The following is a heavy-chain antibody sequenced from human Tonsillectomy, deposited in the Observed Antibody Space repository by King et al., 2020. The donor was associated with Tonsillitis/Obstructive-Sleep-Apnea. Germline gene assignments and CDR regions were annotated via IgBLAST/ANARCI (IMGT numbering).Heavy chain of an antibody. Sequence: VQLVESGGGLVTPGGSLRLSCAASGFTFSDYYMSWIRQAPGKGLEWVSYISSSSSYTNYADSVKGRFTIYRDNAKNSLYLQMNSLRAEDTAVYYCARRYCRSTTCYQNWFDPWGQGTLVTVSS. D-gene: IGHD2-2*01. CDR3: ARRYCRSTTCYQNWFDP. CDR2: ISSSSSYT. J-gene: IGHJ5*02. V-gene: IGHV3-11*05. CDR1: GFTFSDYY.